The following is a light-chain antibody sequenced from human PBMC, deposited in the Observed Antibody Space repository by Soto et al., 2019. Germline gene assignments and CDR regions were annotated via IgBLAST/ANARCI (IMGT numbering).Light chain of an antibody. CDR2: DVS. J-gene: IGLJ2*01. Sequence: QSALTQPRSVSGSPGQSVTISCTGTSSDVGGYNYVSWYQHHPGKAPKLMIYDVSKRPSGVPDRLSGSKSGNTASLTISGLQAEDEADYYCCSYAGSYTHVVFGGGTKVTVL. CDR1: SSDVGGYNY. CDR3: CSYAGSYTHVV. V-gene: IGLV2-11*01.